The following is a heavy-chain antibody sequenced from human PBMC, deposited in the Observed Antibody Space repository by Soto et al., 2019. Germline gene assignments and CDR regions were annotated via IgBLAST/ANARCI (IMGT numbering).Heavy chain of an antibody. CDR1: ADTFNSYG. J-gene: IGHJ5*02. CDR2: ISAYNGNT. Sequence: GVSVKVCFKASADTFNSYGMSLLRQAPGQGLEWMGWISAYNGNTNYAQKLQGRVTMSTDTSTSTAYMELRSLRSDQTAVYYCARGHPMATKRPFDPWGQGTMVTVSS. CDR3: ARGHPMATKRPFDP. D-gene: IGHD3-10*01. V-gene: IGHV1-18*04.